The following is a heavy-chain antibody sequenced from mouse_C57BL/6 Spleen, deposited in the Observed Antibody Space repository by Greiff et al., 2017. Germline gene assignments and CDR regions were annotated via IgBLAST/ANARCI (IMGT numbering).Heavy chain of an antibody. CDR3: AKVYGYDYAMDY. D-gene: IGHD2-2*01. J-gene: IGHJ4*01. CDR1: GYAFSSYW. V-gene: IGHV1-80*01. Sequence: QVQLKQSGAELVKPGASVKISCKASGYAFSSYWMNWVKQRPGKGLEWIGQIYPGDGDTNYNGKFKGKATLTADKSSSTAYMQLSSLTSEDSAVYFCAKVYGYDYAMDYWGQGTSVTVSS. CDR2: IYPGDGDT.